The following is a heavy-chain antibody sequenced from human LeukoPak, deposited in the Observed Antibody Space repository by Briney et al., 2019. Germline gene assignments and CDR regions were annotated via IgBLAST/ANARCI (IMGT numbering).Heavy chain of an antibody. V-gene: IGHV1-24*01. CDR1: GYTLTELS. J-gene: IGHJ2*01. Sequence: ASVKVSCKVSGYTLTELSMHWVRQAPGKGLEWMGGFDPEDGETIYAQKFQGRVTMTEDTSTDTAYMELSSLRSEDTAVYYCATSTRHSSSWYGLLVWYFDLWGRGTLVTVSS. CDR3: ATSTRHSSSWYGLLVWYFDL. D-gene: IGHD6-13*01. CDR2: FDPEDGET.